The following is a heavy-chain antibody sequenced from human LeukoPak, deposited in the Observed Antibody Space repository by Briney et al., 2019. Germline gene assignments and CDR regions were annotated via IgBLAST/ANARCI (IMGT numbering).Heavy chain of an antibody. CDR1: GYTFTGYY. J-gene: IGHJ5*02. V-gene: IGHV1-2*02. CDR3: ARDQIMGHTSYNWFEP. CDR2: INPNNGDT. D-gene: IGHD1-26*01. Sequence: ASVKVSCKASGYTFTGYYMHWARQAPGQGLEWMGWINPNNGDTKYAQKSQGRVTMTTDTSISTAYMELSRLKSDDTAVYYCARDQIMGHTSYNWFEPWGQGTQVTVSS.